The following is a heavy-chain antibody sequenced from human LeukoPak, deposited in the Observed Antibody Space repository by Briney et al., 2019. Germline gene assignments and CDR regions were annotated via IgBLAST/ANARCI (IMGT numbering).Heavy chain of an antibody. V-gene: IGHV3-21*03. CDR1: GFSFSTYS. D-gene: IGHD6-19*01. CDR3: VTDRSEAGRGWPWLDH. Sequence: GGSLRLSCAASGFSFSTYSMNWVRQAPGKGLEWVATISSTSDFIFYADSVEGRFTISRDNANNSLFLQMNNLRVEDTSLYYCVTDRSEAGRGWPWLDHWGRGTLVTVSS. CDR2: ISSTSDFI. J-gene: IGHJ5*02.